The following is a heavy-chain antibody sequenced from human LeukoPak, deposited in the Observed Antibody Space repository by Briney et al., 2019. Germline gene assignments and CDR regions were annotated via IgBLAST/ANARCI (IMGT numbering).Heavy chain of an antibody. CDR1: GYTFTGYY. J-gene: IGHJ4*02. V-gene: IGHV1-2*02. CDR3: ARSRVPNWKFDY. CDR2: INPNSGGT. D-gene: IGHD1-1*01. Sequence: GASVKVSCKASGYTFTGYYIHWVRQAPGQGLEWMGWINPNSGGTNYAQKFQGRVTMTRDTSISTAYMELSRLRSDDTAVYYCARSRVPNWKFDYWGQGTLVTVSS.